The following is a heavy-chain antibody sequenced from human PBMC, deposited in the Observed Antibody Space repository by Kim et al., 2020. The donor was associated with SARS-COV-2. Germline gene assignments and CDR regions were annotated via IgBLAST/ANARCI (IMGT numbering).Heavy chain of an antibody. CDR2: IYTSGST. V-gene: IGHV4-61*02. CDR1: GGSISSGSYY. Sequence: SETLSLTCTVSGGSISSGSYYWSWIRKPAGKGLEWIGRIYTSGSTNYNPSLKSRVTISVDTSKNQFSLKLSSVTAADTAVYYCARESGWYDPFDYWGQGTLVTVSS. D-gene: IGHD6-19*01. J-gene: IGHJ4*02. CDR3: ARESGWYDPFDY.